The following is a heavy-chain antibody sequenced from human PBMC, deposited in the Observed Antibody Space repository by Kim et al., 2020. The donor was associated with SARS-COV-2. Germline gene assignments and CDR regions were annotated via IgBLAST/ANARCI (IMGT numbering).Heavy chain of an antibody. V-gene: IGHV6-1*01. CDR2: TYYRSKWYN. Sequence: SQTLSLTCAISGDSVSSNSAAWNWIRQSPSRGLEWLGRTYYRSKWYNDYAVSVKSRITINPDTSKNQFSLQLNSVTPEDTAVYYCARGTGIAVAGTNFLFDYWGQGTLVTVSS. J-gene: IGHJ4*02. CDR1: GDSVSSNSAA. CDR3: ARGTGIAVAGTNFLFDY. D-gene: IGHD6-19*01.